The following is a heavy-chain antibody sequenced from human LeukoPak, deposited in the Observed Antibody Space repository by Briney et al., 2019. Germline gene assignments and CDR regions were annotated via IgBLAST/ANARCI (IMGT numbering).Heavy chain of an antibody. V-gene: IGHV3-21*04. J-gene: IGHJ4*02. Sequence: GGSLRLSCAASGFTFSSYSMNWVRQAPGKGLEWVSSISSSSSYIYYADSVKGRFTISRDNAKNSLYLQMNSLRAEDTAVYYCARDKGGYYDILTGYLYWGQGTLVTVSS. D-gene: IGHD3-9*01. CDR1: GFTFSSYS. CDR2: ISSSSSYI. CDR3: ARDKGGYYDILTGYLY.